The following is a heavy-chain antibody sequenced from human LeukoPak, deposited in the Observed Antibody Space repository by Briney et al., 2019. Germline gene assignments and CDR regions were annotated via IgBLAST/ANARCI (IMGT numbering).Heavy chain of an antibody. CDR3: ARGDCSSTSCSLGFDY. Sequence: WXSAYNGDTNYAQKLQARVTMTTDTSTSTAYMELRSLRSDDTAVYYCARGDCSSTSCSLGFDYWGQGTLVTVSS. J-gene: IGHJ4*02. CDR2: XSAYNGDT. D-gene: IGHD2-2*01. V-gene: IGHV1-18*01.